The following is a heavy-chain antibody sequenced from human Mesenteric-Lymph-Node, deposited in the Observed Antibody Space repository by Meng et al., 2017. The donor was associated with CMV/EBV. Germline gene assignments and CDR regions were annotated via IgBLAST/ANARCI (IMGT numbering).Heavy chain of an antibody. CDR2: VSGGNNDK. CDR3: ARHEDRNWHRWHLDY. J-gene: IGHJ4*02. Sequence: SYGIMGGRQAPRQGVEWWGGVSGGNNDKRYKENLQNRVTLTTDTSASQVYIKLRSLRSEDTAVYYCARHEDRNWHRWHLDYWGQGTLVTVSS. CDR1: SYG. D-gene: IGHD2-15*01. V-gene: IGHV1-18*04.